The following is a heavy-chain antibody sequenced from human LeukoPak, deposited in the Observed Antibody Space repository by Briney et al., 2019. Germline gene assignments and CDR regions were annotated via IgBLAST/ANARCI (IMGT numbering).Heavy chain of an antibody. V-gene: IGHV3-48*04. CDR2: ISSSSSTI. J-gene: IGHJ4*02. Sequence: GGSLRLSCAASGFTFSSYSMNWDRQAPGKGLEWVSYISSSSSTIYYADSVKGRFTISRDNAKNSLYLQMNSLRAEDTAVYYCARSYYFDYWGQGTLVTVSS. CDR3: ARSYYFDY. D-gene: IGHD1-26*01. CDR1: GFTFSSYS.